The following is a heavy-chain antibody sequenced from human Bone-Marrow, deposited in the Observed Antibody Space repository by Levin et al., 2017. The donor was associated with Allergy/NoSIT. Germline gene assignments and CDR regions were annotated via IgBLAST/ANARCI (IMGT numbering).Heavy chain of an antibody. Sequence: PSETLSLTCTVSGGSISSYYWSWIRQPPGKGLEWIGYIYYSGSTNYNPSLKSRVTISVDTSKNQFSLKLSSVTAADTAVYYCARISIAAAGRSYYYYGMDVWGQGTTVTVSS. CDR2: IYYSGST. CDR1: GGSISSYY. V-gene: IGHV4-59*08. J-gene: IGHJ6*02. D-gene: IGHD6-13*01. CDR3: ARISIAAAGRSYYYYGMDV.